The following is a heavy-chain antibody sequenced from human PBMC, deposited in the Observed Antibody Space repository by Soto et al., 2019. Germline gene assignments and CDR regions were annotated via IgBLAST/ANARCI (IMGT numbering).Heavy chain of an antibody. Sequence: GGSLRLSCAASGFTFSSYAMSWVRQAPGKGLEWVSAISGSGGSTYYADSVKGRFTISRDNSKNTLYLQMNSLRAEDTAVYYCAKGGGYDYRRPHQRYFDYWGQGTLVTVS. J-gene: IGHJ4*02. D-gene: IGHD5-12*01. CDR2: ISGSGGST. CDR3: AKGGGYDYRRPHQRYFDY. CDR1: GFTFSSYA. V-gene: IGHV3-23*01.